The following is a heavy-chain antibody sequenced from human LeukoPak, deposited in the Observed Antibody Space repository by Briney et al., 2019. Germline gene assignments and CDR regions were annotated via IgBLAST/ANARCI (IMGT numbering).Heavy chain of an antibody. J-gene: IGHJ4*02. V-gene: IGHV4-4*07. CDR1: GVSISAYY. CDR3: ARKDGDF. Sequence: SETLPLTCTVSGVSISAYYWTWIRQPAGKGLEWIGRIYTSGITNYNPSLESRLTMSLDTSKNQISLRLSSVTAADTAVYYCARKDGDFWGQGTLVTVSS. CDR2: IYTSGIT.